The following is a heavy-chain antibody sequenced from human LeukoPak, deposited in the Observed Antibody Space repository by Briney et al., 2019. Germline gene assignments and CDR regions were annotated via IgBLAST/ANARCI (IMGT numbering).Heavy chain of an antibody. Sequence: SETLSLTCTVSGGSISSYYWSWIRQPPGRGLEWIGYIYYSGSTNYNPSLKSRVTISVDTSKNQFSLKLSSVTAADTAVYYCARVTADFWSGYYSAFDIWGQGTMVTVSS. CDR2: IYYSGST. CDR3: ARVTADFWSGYYSAFDI. V-gene: IGHV4-59*01. CDR1: GGSISSYY. J-gene: IGHJ3*02. D-gene: IGHD3-3*01.